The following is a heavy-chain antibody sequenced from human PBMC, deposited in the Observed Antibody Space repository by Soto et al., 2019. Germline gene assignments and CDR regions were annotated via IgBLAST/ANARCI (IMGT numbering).Heavy chain of an antibody. V-gene: IGHV4-34*01. Sequence: QVQLQQWGAGLLKPSETLSLTCAVYGGSFSGYYWSWIRQPPGKGLGWIGEINHSGSTNYNPSLKSRVTISVDTSKNQFSLKLSSVTAADTAVYYCASGRYFDYWGQGTLVTVSS. CDR2: INHSGST. J-gene: IGHJ4*02. CDR3: ASGRYFDY. CDR1: GGSFSGYY.